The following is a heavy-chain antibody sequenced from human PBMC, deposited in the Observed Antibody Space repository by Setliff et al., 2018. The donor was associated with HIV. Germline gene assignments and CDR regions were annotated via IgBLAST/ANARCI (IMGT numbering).Heavy chain of an antibody. J-gene: IGHJ4*02. CDR2: IYYRGSA. CDR1: GGSISGYY. D-gene: IGHD5-18*01. Sequence: SETLSLTCTVSGGSISGYYWSWIRQPPGKGLEWIGYIYYRGSADYNPSLKSRVTISIDTSKNQFSLKLSSVTAADTAVYYCARSVDTTLVPAYYFDYWGQGTLVTVSS. V-gene: IGHV4-59*01. CDR3: ARSVDTTLVPAYYFDY.